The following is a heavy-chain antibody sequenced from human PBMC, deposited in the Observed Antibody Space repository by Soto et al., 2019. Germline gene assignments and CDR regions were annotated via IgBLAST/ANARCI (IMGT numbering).Heavy chain of an antibody. J-gene: IGHJ4*02. CDR2: ISGSGGST. CDR3: AKGSLYSSKVPFPFDY. D-gene: IGHD6-13*01. V-gene: IGHV3-23*01. Sequence: GGSLRLSCAASGFTFSSYAMSWVRQAPGKGLEWVSAISGSGGSTYYADSVKGRFTISRDNSKNTLYLQMNSLRAEDTAVYYCAKGSLYSSKVPFPFDYWGQGTLVTVSS. CDR1: GFTFSSYA.